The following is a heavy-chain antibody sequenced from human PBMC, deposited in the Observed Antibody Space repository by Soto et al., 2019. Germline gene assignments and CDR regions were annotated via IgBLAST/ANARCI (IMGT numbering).Heavy chain of an antibody. CDR1: GITISNYP. V-gene: IGHV3-23*01. D-gene: IGHD3-22*01. Sequence: EVQLLESGGGLVQPGGSLRLSCAASGITISNYPMSWVRQAPGKGLDWVSGISGSGDRTYYADSAKGRFTISKDISRNSLSLKLDSLGVEDTAVYFCVKAAGGYPPTAPPWGQGTLVTVSS. CDR2: ISGSGDRT. CDR3: VKAAGGYPPTAPP. J-gene: IGHJ5*02.